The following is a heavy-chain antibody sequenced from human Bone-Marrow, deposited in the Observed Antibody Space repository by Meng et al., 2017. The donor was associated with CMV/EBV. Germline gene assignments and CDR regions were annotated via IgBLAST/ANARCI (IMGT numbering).Heavy chain of an antibody. D-gene: IGHD3-3*01. CDR1: GYSFANNW. CDR3: ARPQHLGYYDFWSGYKAAFDV. V-gene: IGHV5-51*01. CDR2: IYPGHSDT. Sequence: KVSCKGSGYSFANNWIGWVRQMPGKGLEWMGIIYPGHSDTTYSPFLQGQVTISADKSISTAYLEWSTLKASDTDMYYCARPQHLGYYDFWSGYKAAFDVWGQGTMVTVSS. J-gene: IGHJ3*01.